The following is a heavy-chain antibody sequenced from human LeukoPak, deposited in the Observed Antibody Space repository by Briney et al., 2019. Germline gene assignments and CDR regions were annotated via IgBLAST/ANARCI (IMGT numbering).Heavy chain of an antibody. CDR2: IYYSGST. V-gene: IGHV4-59*01. CDR1: GGSISSYY. Sequence: SETLSLTCTASGGSISSYYWSWIRQPPGKGLEWIGYIYYSGSTNYNPSLKSRVTISVDTSKNQFSLKLSSVTAADTAVYYCARGVYGSGTLLYDAFDIWGQGTMVTVSS. CDR3: ARGVYGSGTLLYDAFDI. J-gene: IGHJ3*02. D-gene: IGHD3-10*01.